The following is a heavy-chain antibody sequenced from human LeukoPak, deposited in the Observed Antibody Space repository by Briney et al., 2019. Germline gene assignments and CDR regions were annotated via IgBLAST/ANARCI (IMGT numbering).Heavy chain of an antibody. V-gene: IGHV3-7*01. CDR2: IKYDGSEK. CDR3: ARDHIAPGLLFDC. J-gene: IGHJ4*02. Sequence: GGSLRLSCAASGFTFSNHWMSWVRQAPGKGLXXXANIKYDGSEKYHVDSVKGRFTIFRDNAKNSLYLQMNSLRAEDTAVYYCARDHIAPGLLFDCWGQGTQVTVSS. CDR1: GFTFSNHW. D-gene: IGHD2-21*01.